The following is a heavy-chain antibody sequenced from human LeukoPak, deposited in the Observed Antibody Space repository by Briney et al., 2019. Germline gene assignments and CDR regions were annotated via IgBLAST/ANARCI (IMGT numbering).Heavy chain of an antibody. V-gene: IGHV3-21*01. CDR2: IASGSSYI. CDR1: GFTLSSYN. Sequence: GGSLRLSCAASGFTLSSYNMNWVRQAPGKGLRWFSSIASGSSYISYATSVTGRFTISKHYAKNSLYLQMNSRRAEDTAVYYCARDPYSGSYGNYYYYFMDVWGKGTTVTISS. J-gene: IGHJ6*03. CDR3: ARDPYSGSYGNYYYYFMDV. D-gene: IGHD1-26*01.